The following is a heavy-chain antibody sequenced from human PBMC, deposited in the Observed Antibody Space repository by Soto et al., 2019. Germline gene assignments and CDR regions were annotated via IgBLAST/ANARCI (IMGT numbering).Heavy chain of an antibody. CDR1: GCSISSYY. V-gene: IGHV4-59*08. D-gene: IGHD3-10*01. CDR2: IYYSGST. J-gene: IGHJ5*02. Sequence: SETLSLTCTVSGCSISSYYWSWIRQPPGKGLEWIGYIYYSGSTNYNPSLKSRVTISVDTSKNQFSLKLNSMTAADTAVYYCARGVGSGSYYNQYNWFDPWGQGTLVTVSS. CDR3: ARGVGSGSYYNQYNWFDP.